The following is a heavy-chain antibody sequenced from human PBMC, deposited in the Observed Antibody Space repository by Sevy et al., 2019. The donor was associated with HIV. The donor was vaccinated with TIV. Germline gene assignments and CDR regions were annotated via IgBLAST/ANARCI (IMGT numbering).Heavy chain of an antibody. CDR2: ISAYNGNT. CDR1: GYTFTSYG. Sequence: ASVKVSCKASGYTFTSYGISWVRQAPGQGLEWMGWISAYNGNTNYAQKLQGRVTMTTDTSTSTAYMELRSLRSDDTAVYYRARDRPIVVVVAATTIFDYWGQGTLVTVSS. D-gene: IGHD2-15*01. V-gene: IGHV1-18*01. J-gene: IGHJ4*02. CDR3: ARDRPIVVVVAATTIFDY.